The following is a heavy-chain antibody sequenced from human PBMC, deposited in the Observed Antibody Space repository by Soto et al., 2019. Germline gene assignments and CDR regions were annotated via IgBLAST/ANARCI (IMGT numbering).Heavy chain of an antibody. CDR3: ARVGWEPSNWFDP. CDR2: INPNSGGT. CDR1: GYTFTGYY. D-gene: IGHD1-26*01. Sequence: ASVKVSCKASGYTFTGYYMHWVRQAPGQGLEWMGWINPNSGGTNYAQKFQGWVTMTRDTSISTAYMELSRLRSDDTAVYYCARVGWEPSNWFDPWGQGTLVTVSS. J-gene: IGHJ5*02. V-gene: IGHV1-2*04.